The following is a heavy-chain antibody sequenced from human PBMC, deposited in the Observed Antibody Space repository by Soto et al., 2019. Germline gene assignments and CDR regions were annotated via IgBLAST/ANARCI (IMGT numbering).Heavy chain of an antibody. D-gene: IGHD6-19*01. CDR2: ISSSSSYI. J-gene: IGHJ4*02. CDR3: ARGRHSSGWSLDY. V-gene: IGHV3-21*01. CDR1: GFTFSSYS. Sequence: EVQLVESGGGLVKPGGSLRLSCAASGFTFSSYSMNWVRQAPGKGLEWVSSISSSSSYIYYADSVKGRFTISRDNAKNSLYLQMNSLRAEDTAVYYCARGRHSSGWSLDYWGQGTLVTVSS.